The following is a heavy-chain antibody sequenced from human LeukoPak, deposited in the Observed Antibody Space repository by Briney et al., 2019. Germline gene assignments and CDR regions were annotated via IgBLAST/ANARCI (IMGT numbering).Heavy chain of an antibody. V-gene: IGHV3-74*01. D-gene: IGHD6-19*01. J-gene: IGHJ4*02. CDR3: ARVQRSSSGWYEAGLDY. Sequence: GGSLRLSCAASGFTFSSYWMYWVRQAPGKGLVWVSHINSDGSITSYADSVKGRFTISRDNAKNTLYLQVNSLIAEDTAVYYCARVQRSSSGWYEAGLDYWGQGTLVTVSS. CDR2: INSDGSIT. CDR1: GFTFSSYW.